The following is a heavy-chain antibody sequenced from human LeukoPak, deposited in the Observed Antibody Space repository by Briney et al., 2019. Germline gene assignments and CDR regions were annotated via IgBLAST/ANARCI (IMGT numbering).Heavy chain of an antibody. J-gene: IGHJ4*02. V-gene: IGHV1-69*04. CDR1: GGTFSSYA. CDR2: IIPILGIA. CDR3: ATGKGNFDY. Sequence: SVKVSCKASGGTFSSYAISWVRQAPGQGLEWMGRIIPILGIANYAQKFQGRVTITADKSTSTAYMELSSLRAEDTAVYYCATGKGNFDYWGQGTLVTVSS. D-gene: IGHD3-10*01.